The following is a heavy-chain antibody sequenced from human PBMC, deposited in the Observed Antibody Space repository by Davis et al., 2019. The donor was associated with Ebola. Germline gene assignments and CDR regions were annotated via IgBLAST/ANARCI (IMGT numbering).Heavy chain of an antibody. CDR3: ARGRMLGGAFDI. CDR1: GGSFSGYY. CDR2: INHSGST. V-gene: IGHV4-34*01. Sequence: PGGSLRLSCAVYGGSFSGYYWSWIRQPPGKGLEWIGEINHSGSTSYNPSLKSRVTISVDRSKNQFSLKLSSVTAADTAVYYCARGRMLGGAFDIWGQGTMVTVSS. J-gene: IGHJ3*02. D-gene: IGHD2-8*01.